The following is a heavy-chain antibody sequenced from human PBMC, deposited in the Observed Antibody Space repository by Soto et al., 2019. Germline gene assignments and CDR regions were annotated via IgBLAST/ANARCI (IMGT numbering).Heavy chain of an antibody. V-gene: IGHV4-59*08. CDR1: GGSISSYY. Sequence: PSETLSLTCTVSGGSISSYYWSWIRQPPGKGLEWIGYIYYSGSTNYNPSLKSRVTISVDTSKNQFSLKLSSVTAADTAVYYCARHSKSGRSSSAKGNFDYWGQGTLVTVSS. CDR2: IYYSGST. D-gene: IGHD6-6*01. CDR3: ARHSKSGRSSSAKGNFDY. J-gene: IGHJ4*02.